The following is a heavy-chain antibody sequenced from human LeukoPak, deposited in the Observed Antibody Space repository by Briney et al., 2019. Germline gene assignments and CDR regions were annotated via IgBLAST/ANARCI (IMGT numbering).Heavy chain of an antibody. CDR1: GFTFTTYS. CDR2: ITSSNASM. D-gene: IGHD3-9*01. J-gene: IGHJ4*02. Sequence: GGSLRLSCAASGFTFTTYSMNWVRQAPGKGLEWVSSITSSNASMYYADSVKGRFTISRDNAKNSLYLQMNSLRAEDTAVYYCARTYYDILTAYNPYFDYWGQGTLVTVSS. CDR3: ARTYYDILTAYNPYFDY. V-gene: IGHV3-21*01.